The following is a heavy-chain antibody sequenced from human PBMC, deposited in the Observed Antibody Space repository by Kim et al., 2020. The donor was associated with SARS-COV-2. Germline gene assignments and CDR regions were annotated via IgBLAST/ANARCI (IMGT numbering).Heavy chain of an antibody. Sequence: SETLSLTCTVSGGSISSYYWSWIRQPPGKGLEWIGYIYYSGSTNYNPSLKSRVTISVDTSKNQFSLKLSSVTAADTAVYYCARHDVRGSGWYEDELYYFDYWGQGTLVTVSS. CDR2: IYYSGST. J-gene: IGHJ4*02. D-gene: IGHD6-19*01. CDR3: ARHDVRGSGWYEDELYYFDY. CDR1: GGSISSYY. V-gene: IGHV4-59*08.